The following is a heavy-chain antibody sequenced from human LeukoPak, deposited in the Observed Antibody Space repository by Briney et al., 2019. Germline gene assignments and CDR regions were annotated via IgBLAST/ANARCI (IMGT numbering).Heavy chain of an antibody. CDR3: ARDISGYYYFDY. CDR1: GFTFSHYA. CDR2: ISGSGGNT. Sequence: GGSLRLSCAASGFTFSHYAMTWARQSPGKGLEWVSAISGSGGNTYYADSVKGRFIISRDNSKNTLYLQMNSLRAEDTAVYYCARDISGYYYFDYWGQGTLVTVSS. V-gene: IGHV3-23*01. D-gene: IGHD3-22*01. J-gene: IGHJ4*02.